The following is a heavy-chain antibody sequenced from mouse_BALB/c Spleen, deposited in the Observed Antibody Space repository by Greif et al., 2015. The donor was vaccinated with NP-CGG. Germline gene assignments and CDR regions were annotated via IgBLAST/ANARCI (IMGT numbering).Heavy chain of an antibody. D-gene: IGHD1-2*01. J-gene: IGHJ3*01. CDR1: GFNIKETY. Sequence: VKLQQSGAELVKPGASVKLSCTASGFNIKETYMHWVKQRPEQGLEWIGRIDPANGNTKYDPKFQGKATITADTSSNTSYLHLSSLTSEDTAVYYCARVYGYVWFAYWGQGTLVTVSA. CDR2: IDPANGNT. CDR3: ARVYGYVWFAY. V-gene: IGHV14-3*02.